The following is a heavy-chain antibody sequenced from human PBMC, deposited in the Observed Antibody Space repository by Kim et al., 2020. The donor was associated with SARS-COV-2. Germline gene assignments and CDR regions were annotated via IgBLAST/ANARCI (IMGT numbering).Heavy chain of an antibody. J-gene: IGHJ6*02. CDR2: ISAYNGNT. V-gene: IGHV1-18*01. Sequence: ASVKVSCKASGYTFTSYGISWVRQAPGQGLEWMGWISAYNGNTNYAQKLQGRVTMTTDTSTSTAYMELRSLRSDDTAVYYCARDFGSGWYLAYYYGMDVWGQGTTVTVSS. CDR1: GYTFTSYG. CDR3: ARDFGSGWYLAYYYGMDV. D-gene: IGHD6-19*01.